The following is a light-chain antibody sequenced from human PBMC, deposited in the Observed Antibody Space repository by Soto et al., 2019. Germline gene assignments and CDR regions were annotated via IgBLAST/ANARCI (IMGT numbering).Light chain of an antibody. CDR1: QNISNF. CDR3: QQYHSYPPT. CDR2: AAS. Sequence: DIQMTQSPASLSASVGDRVTITYRASQNISNFLAWLQQKPGQAPKSLIYAASGLQSGVPSKFSGSGSGTDFTLTISSLQPEDFATYYCQQYHSYPPTLGQGTKVEIK. V-gene: IGKV1-16*02. J-gene: IGKJ1*01.